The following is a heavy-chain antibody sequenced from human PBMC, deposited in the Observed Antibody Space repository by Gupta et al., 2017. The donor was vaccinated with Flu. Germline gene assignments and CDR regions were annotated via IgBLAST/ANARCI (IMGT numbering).Heavy chain of an antibody. CDR1: RYTFTGYS. V-gene: IGHV1-2*02. Sequence: QVQLVQSGAEVKKPGASVKVSCKPSRYTFTGYSMHWVRQAPGQGLEWMGWINPDNGGSDHGQKFQGRVTMTRDTSSSTGYMELSTLTSDDTAVYYCALSRGVTVAASLDYWGQGTLLTVSS. J-gene: IGHJ4*02. CDR3: ALSRGVTVAASLDY. D-gene: IGHD6-19*01. CDR2: INPDNGGS.